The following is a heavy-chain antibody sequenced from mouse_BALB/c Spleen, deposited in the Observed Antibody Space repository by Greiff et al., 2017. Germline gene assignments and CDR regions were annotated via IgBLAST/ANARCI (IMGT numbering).Heavy chain of an antibody. J-gene: IGHJ3*01. Sequence: QVHVKQSGAELVRPGVSVKISCKGSGYTFTDYAMHWVKQSHAKSLEWIGVISTYYGDASYNQKFKGKATMTVDKSSSTAYMQLSSLTSENSAVYFCARSQLGLLFAYWGQGTLVTVSA. CDR1: GYTFTDYA. D-gene: IGHD3-1*01. CDR2: ISTYYGDA. V-gene: IGHV1S137*01. CDR3: ARSQLGLLFAY.